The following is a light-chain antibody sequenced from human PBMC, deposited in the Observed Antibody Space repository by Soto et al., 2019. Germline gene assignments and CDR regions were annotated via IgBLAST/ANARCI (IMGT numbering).Light chain of an antibody. CDR3: QQTFSTPPST. J-gene: IGKJ1*01. Sequence: DIQMTQSPSSLSASVGDRVTITCRASQSIAKYLNWYQHKPGKAPELLIYAASNLQDGVPSRFSGSGSGTAFTLTISSLQPEDFALYYCQQTFSTPPSTFGQGTTVEVK. CDR2: AAS. V-gene: IGKV1-39*01. CDR1: QSIAKY.